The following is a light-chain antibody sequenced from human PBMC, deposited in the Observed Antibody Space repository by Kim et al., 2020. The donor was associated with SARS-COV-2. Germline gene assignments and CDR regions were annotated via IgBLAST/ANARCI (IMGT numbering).Light chain of an antibody. V-gene: IGLV1-40*01. CDR1: SSNIGAHDD. Sequence: RVTISCTGSSSNIGAHDDVHWYQQLPGTAPKPLIYGNNKRPSGVPDRFSGSKSGTSASLAITGLQAEDEADYYCQSYDSSLSGSIFGGGTQLTVL. CDR3: QSYDSSLSGSI. CDR2: GNN. J-gene: IGLJ2*01.